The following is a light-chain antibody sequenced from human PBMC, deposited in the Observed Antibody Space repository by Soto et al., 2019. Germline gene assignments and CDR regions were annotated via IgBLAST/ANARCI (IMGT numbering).Light chain of an antibody. J-gene: IGKJ4*01. CDR2: SAS. Sequence: EVVMTQSPATLSVSPGERATLSCRASQSVSSNLVWYQQKPGQAPRLLIYSASTRATGIPARFSGTGSGTEFTLTISSLQSEDFAVYYCQQYHHLTRTFGGGTGVEIK. V-gene: IGKV3-15*01. CDR3: QQYHHLTRT. CDR1: QSVSSN.